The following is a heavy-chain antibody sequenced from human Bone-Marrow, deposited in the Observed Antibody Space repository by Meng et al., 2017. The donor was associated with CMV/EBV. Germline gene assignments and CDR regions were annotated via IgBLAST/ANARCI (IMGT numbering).Heavy chain of an antibody. Sequence: SETLSLTCTVSGGSISSSSHYWGWIRQPPGKGLEWIGDIYYSGRTYYNPSLKSRVTISVDTSKNQFSLKLSSVTAADTAVYYCASWGYWYYYDSSGYYYDYWGQGTLVTVSS. CDR2: IYYSGRT. J-gene: IGHJ4*02. V-gene: IGHV4-39*07. D-gene: IGHD3-22*01. CDR1: GGSISSSSHY. CDR3: ASWGYWYYYDSSGYYYDY.